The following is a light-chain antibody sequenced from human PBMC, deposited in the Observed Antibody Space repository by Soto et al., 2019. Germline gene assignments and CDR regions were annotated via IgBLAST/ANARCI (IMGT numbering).Light chain of an antibody. CDR2: EGT. CDR3: CSSTGSRILSWV. V-gene: IGLV2-23*01. J-gene: IGLJ3*02. CDR1: SSDVGGYDR. Sequence: QSALTQPASVSGSPGQSINISCTGTSSDVGGYDRVSWYQQHPGKAPKLLIYEGTKRPSGVSKRLSGSKSGNTASLTISGLQAEDEADYYCCSSTGSRILSWVVGGGTKVTVL.